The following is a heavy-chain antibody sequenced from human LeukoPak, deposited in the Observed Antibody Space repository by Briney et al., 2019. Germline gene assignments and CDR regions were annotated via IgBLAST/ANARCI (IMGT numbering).Heavy chain of an antibody. J-gene: IGHJ6*03. CDR2: IYTSGST. CDR1: GGSISSGDYY. V-gene: IGHV4-61*02. Sequence: PSETPSLTCTVSGGSISSGDYYWSWIRQPAGKGLEWIGRIYTSGSTNYNPSLKSRVTISVDTSKNQFSLKLSSVTAADTAVYYCAREPMAGYCSSTSCNTYYYMDVWGKGTTVTVSS. D-gene: IGHD2-2*02. CDR3: AREPMAGYCSSTSCNTYYYMDV.